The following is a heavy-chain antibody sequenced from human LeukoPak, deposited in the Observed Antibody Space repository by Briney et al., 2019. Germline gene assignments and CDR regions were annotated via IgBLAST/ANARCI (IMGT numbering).Heavy chain of an antibody. D-gene: IGHD2-15*01. CDR3: ATGRKDNVGGGAGEGAVDP. CDR1: GYTLTELS. CDR2: FDPEDGET. V-gene: IGHV1-24*01. J-gene: IGHJ5*02. Sequence: ASVKVSCKVSGYTLTELSMHWVRQAPGKGLEWMGGFDPEDGETIYAQKFQGRVTMTEDTSTDTAYMELSSLRSEDTAVYYCATGRKDNVGGGAGEGAVDPLGQGTLVNVFS.